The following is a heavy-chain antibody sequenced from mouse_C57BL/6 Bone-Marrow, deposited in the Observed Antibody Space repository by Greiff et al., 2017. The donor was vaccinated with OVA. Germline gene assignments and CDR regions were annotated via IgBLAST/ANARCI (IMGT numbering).Heavy chain of an antibody. Sequence: VQLQESGPGLVQPSQSLSITCTVSGFSLTSYGVHWVRQSPGKGLEWLGVIWSGGSTDYNAAFISRLSMSKDNSKSQVFFKMNSLQADDTAIYYCARNAPPYPYWYFDVWGTGTTVTVSS. J-gene: IGHJ1*03. D-gene: IGHD2-10*01. V-gene: IGHV2-2*01. CDR2: IWSGGST. CDR1: GFSLTSYG. CDR3: ARNAPPYPYWYFDV.